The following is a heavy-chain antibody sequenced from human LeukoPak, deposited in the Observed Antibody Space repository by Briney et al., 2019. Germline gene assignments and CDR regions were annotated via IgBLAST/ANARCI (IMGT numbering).Heavy chain of an antibody. CDR1: GFTFSRYG. V-gene: IGHV3-30*18. CDR2: ISYDGSNK. D-gene: IGHD3-3*01. J-gene: IGHJ3*02. Sequence: PGGSLRLSCAASGFTFSRYGMHWVRQAPGKGLEWVAVISYDGSNKYCADSVKGRFTISRDNSKNILYLQMSSLSVEDTAVYYCAKFWSGNFGRDALDIWGQGTMVTVSS. CDR3: AKFWSGNFGRDALDI.